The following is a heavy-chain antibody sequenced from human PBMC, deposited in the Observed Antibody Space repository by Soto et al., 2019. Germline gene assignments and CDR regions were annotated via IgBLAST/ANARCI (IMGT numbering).Heavy chain of an antibody. D-gene: IGHD6-25*01. Sequence: EVQLVESGGGLVKPGGSLRLSCAASGFTFSRYGMNWVRQAPGKGLELVSSISGLSSYIYYADSVKGRFTVSRDNAKNSLYVQMYTLRAEDTAVYYCARHPQQRLADSYSYGMDVWGQGTTVIVSS. J-gene: IGHJ6*02. CDR1: GFTFSRYG. CDR3: ARHPQQRLADSYSYGMDV. V-gene: IGHV3-21*02. CDR2: ISGLSSYI.